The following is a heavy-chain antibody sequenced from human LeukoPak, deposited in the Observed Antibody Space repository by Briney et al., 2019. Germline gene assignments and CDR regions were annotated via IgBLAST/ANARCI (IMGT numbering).Heavy chain of an antibody. J-gene: IGHJ4*02. CDR3: AAYCSGGSCYEYHY. CDR1: GFTFTSSA. CDR2: IVVGSGNT. V-gene: IGHV1-58*02. D-gene: IGHD2-15*01. Sequence: SVTVSCKASGFTFTSSAMRWVRQARGQRLEWIGWIVVGSGNTNYAQKFQERVTITRDMSTSTAYMELSSLRSEDTAVYYCAAYCSGGSCYEYHYWGQGTLVTVSS.